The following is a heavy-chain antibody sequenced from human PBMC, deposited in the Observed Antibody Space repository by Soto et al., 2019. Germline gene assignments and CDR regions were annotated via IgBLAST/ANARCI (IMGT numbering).Heavy chain of an antibody. J-gene: IGHJ4*02. CDR1: GYTFTSYY. V-gene: IGHV1-46*01. D-gene: IGHD5-12*01. CDR2: INPSGGST. CDR3: ARSSRLRKWLQLQILREQPYPFDY. Sequence: QVQLVQSGAEVKKPGASVKVSCKASGYTFTSYYMHWVRQAPGQGLEWMGIINPSGGSTSYAQKFQGRVTMTRDTSTSTVYMELSSLRSEDTAVYYCARSSRLRKWLQLQILREQPYPFDYWGQGTLVTVSS.